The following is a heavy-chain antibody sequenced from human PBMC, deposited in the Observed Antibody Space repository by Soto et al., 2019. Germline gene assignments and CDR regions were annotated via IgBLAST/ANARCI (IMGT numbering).Heavy chain of an antibody. D-gene: IGHD3-16*02. CDR3: ARDLEESMITFGEVIVTRPGY. V-gene: IGHV1-18*01. J-gene: IGHJ4*02. Sequence: ASVKVSCKASGYTFTSYGISWVRQAPGQGLEWMGWISAYNGNTNYAQKLQGRVTMTTDTSTSTAYMELRSLRSDDTAVYYCARDLEESMITFGEVIVTRPGYWGQGTLVTVSS. CDR1: GYTFTSYG. CDR2: ISAYNGNT.